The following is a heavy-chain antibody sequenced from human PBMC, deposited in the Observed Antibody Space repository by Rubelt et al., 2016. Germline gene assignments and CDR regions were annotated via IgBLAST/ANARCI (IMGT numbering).Heavy chain of an antibody. Sequence: QVQLMQSGAEVKKPGASVRVSCKASGYTFINYGINWVRQAPGQGLEWMGWISAYNGNTNYAQNFQGRVTMATDTSTTTAYMELSSLKSDDTAMYYCARGQKWLGDELDYWGQGTLVTVSS. CDR3: ARGQKWLGDELDY. J-gene: IGHJ4*02. CDR1: GYTFINYG. CDR2: ISAYNGNT. D-gene: IGHD6-19*01. V-gene: IGHV1-18*01.